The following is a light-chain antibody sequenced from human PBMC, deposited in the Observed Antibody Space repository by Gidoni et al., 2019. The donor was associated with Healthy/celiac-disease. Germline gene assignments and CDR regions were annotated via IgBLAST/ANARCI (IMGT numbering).Light chain of an antibody. CDR2: GAS. CDR1: LRVSSN. J-gene: IGKJ5*01. V-gene: IGKV3-15*01. Sequence: ELVLTHSPATLSVSPGEISTLSCRAILRVSSNLAWYQQKPGQAPRLLIYGASTRATGIPARFSGSGSGTEFTLTISRLQSEDFAVYYCQQYNNWRTVTFGQGTRLEIK. CDR3: QQYNNWRTVT.